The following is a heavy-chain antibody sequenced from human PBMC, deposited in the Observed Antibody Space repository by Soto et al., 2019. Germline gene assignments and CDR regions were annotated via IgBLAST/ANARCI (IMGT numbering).Heavy chain of an antibody. D-gene: IGHD6-19*01. Sequence: QLQLQESGPGLVKPSETLSLTCTVSGGSISSSSYYWGWIRQPPGKGLEWIGSIYYSGSTYYNPSLKSRVTISGDPSQNPFSLELSSVTAADTAVYYWARGVAVADYFGYWGQGTLVTVSS. CDR3: ARGVAVADYFGY. CDR1: GGSISSSSYY. J-gene: IGHJ4*02. V-gene: IGHV4-39*01. CDR2: IYYSGST.